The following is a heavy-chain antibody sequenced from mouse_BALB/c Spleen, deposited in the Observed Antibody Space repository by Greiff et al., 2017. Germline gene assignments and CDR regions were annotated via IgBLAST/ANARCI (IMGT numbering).Heavy chain of an antibody. J-gene: IGHJ4*01. Sequence: EVKVVESGGDLVKPGGSLKLSCAASGFTFSSYGMSWVRQTPDKRLEWVATISSGGSYTYYPDSVKGRFTISRDNAKNTLYLQMSSLKSEDTAMYYCARHPLYDYDAMDYWGQGTSVTVSS. D-gene: IGHD1-1*01. CDR1: GFTFSSYG. V-gene: IGHV5-6*01. CDR2: ISSGGSYT. CDR3: ARHPLYDYDAMDY.